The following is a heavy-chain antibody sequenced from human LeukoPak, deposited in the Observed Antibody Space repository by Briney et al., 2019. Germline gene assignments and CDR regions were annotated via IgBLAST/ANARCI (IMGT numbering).Heavy chain of an antibody. CDR3: ARDNSGSYYFDY. D-gene: IGHD1-26*01. CDR2: IYSGGST. V-gene: IGHV3-53*01. J-gene: IGHJ4*02. Sequence: PSETLSLTCAVSGGSISSSNWWSWVRQPPGKGLEWVSVIYSGGSTYYADSVKGRFTISRDNSKNTLYLQMNSLRAEDTAVYYCARDNSGSYYFDYWGQGTLVTVSS. CDR1: GGSISSSNW.